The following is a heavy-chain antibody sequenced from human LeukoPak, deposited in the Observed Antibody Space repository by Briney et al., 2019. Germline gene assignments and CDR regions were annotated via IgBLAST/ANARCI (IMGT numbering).Heavy chain of an antibody. CDR1: GFTFSDYY. CDR3: ARHSSGWSFDY. V-gene: IGHV3-11*04. J-gene: IGHJ4*02. D-gene: IGHD3-22*01. CDR2: IISSGTTI. Sequence: GGSLRLSCEASGFTFSDYYMTWIRQAPGKGLEWLSYIISSGTTIYYADSVKGRFTVSRDNAKNSLYLQVNSLRAEDTAVYYCARHSSGWSFDYWGQGTLVTVSS.